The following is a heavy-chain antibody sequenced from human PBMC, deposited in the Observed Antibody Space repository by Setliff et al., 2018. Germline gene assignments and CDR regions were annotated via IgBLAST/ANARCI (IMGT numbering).Heavy chain of an antibody. CDR2: IYTSGST. V-gene: IGHV4-61*09. CDR3: ARRETYYNFWSGYYAY. D-gene: IGHD3-3*01. J-gene: IGHJ4*02. CDR1: GGSISSGSYY. Sequence: LSLTCTVSGGSISSGSYYWSWIRQPAGKGLEWIGHIYTSGSTNYNPSLKSRVTISIDTSKNQFSLKLSSVTAADTAVYYCARRETYYNFWSGYYAYWGQGTLVTSPQ.